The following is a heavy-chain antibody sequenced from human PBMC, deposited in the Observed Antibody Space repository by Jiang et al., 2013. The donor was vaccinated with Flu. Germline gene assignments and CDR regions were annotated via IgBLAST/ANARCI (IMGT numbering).Heavy chain of an antibody. D-gene: IGHD5-12*01. V-gene: IGHV3-11*05. J-gene: IGHJ4*02. CDR3: ARDGYSGYGPPDY. Sequence: WVSYISSSSSYTNYADSVKGRFTISRDNAKNSLYLQMNSLRAEDTAVYYCARDGYSGYGPPDYWGQGTLVTVSS. CDR2: ISSSSSYT.